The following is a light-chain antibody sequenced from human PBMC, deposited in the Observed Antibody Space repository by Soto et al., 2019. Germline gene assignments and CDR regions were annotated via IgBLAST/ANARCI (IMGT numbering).Light chain of an antibody. Sequence: QSALTQPASVSGSPGQSITISCTGTSSDIGGYNSVSWYQQHPGKAPKLMIYEVSNRPSGVSNRFSGSKSGNTASLTISGLQADDEADYYCGSYRGSTTQVFGTGTKVTVL. CDR1: SSDIGGYNS. V-gene: IGLV2-14*01. J-gene: IGLJ1*01. CDR3: GSYRGSTTQV. CDR2: EVS.